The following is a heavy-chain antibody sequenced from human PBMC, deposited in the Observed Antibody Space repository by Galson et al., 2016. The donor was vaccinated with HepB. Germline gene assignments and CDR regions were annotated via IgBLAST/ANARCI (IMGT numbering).Heavy chain of an antibody. D-gene: IGHD6-13*01. J-gene: IGHJ5*02. CDR3: VKDRPYGTGWYGCSES. Sequence: SLRLSCAASGFTFITSVMSWVRQTPGKGLEWVSSFRGRANTQYADSVRGRFTASRDDSKGTLFLQMNNLTADDTAVYYCVKDRPYGTGWYGCSESWGQGTLVIASS. CDR2: FRGRANT. CDR1: GFTFITSV. V-gene: IGHV3-23*01.